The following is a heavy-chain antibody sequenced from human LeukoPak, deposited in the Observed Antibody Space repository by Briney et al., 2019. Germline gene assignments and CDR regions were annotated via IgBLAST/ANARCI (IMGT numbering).Heavy chain of an antibody. Sequence: SETLSLTCTVSGGSISSSSYYWGWIRQPPGKGLEWIGSIYYSGSTYYNPSLKSRVTISVDTSKNQFSLKLSSVTAADTAVYYCARVRYGDYRFGSIDYWGQGTLVTVSS. CDR1: GGSISSSSYY. CDR3: ARVRYGDYRFGSIDY. V-gene: IGHV4-39*07. D-gene: IGHD4-17*01. J-gene: IGHJ4*02. CDR2: IYYSGST.